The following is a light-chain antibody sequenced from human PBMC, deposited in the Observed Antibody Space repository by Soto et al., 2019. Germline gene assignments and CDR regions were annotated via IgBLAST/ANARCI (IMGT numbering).Light chain of an antibody. CDR1: SSNIGAGFD. CDR3: QSYDISLRGNV. V-gene: IGLV1-40*01. Sequence: QSVLTQPPSVSGAPGQRVIMSCTGSSSNIGAGFDVHWYQQLPGSAPTLLIYDNTNRPTGVPDRFSGSKGGTSASLTITGLQADDEADYYCQSYDISLRGNVFGPGTKLTVL. J-gene: IGLJ1*01. CDR2: DNT.